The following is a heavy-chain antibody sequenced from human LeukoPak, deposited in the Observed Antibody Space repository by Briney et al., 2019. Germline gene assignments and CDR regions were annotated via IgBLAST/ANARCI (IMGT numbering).Heavy chain of an antibody. Sequence: GASVKVSCKASGYTFTSYDIDWVRQVTGQGLEWMGWMNPNSGDTGYAQKFQGRVNMTRNTSISTAYMELSGLRSDDTAVYYCARGVPRYCRSPGRASPGICGVYWGQGTLVTVSS. V-gene: IGHV1-8*02. CDR3: ARGVPRYCRSPGRASPGICGVY. J-gene: IGHJ4*02. CDR2: MNPNSGDT. CDR1: GYTFTSYD. D-gene: IGHD2-2*01.